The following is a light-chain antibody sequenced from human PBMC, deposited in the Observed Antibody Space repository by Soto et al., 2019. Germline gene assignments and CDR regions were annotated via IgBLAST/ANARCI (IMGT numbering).Light chain of an antibody. CDR3: RTSDNILTAGRRV. V-gene: IGLV1-51*01. Sequence: QSVLTHPPSVSAAPGQKVTISCSGSSSNMGDNYVSWYQQLPGTAPKLLIYDNNKRPSGIPDRFSGSKSGTSATLGITGLQTGDEAFYYCRTSDNILTAGRRVFGTRSKDTVL. J-gene: IGLJ1*01. CDR2: DNN. CDR1: SSNMGDNY.